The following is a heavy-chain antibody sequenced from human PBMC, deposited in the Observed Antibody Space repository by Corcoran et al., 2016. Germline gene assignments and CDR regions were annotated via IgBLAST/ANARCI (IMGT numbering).Heavy chain of an antibody. CDR3: ARGRPHEYVWGSYRRNWFDP. J-gene: IGHJ5*02. Sequence: QVQLQQWGAGLLKPSETLSLTCAVYGGSFSGYYWSWIRQPPGKGLEWIGEINHSGSTNYNPSLKSRVTISVDTSKNQFSLKLSSVTAADTAVYYWARGRPHEYVWGSYRRNWFDPWGQGTLVTVSS. CDR1: GGSFSGYY. V-gene: IGHV4-34*01. D-gene: IGHD3-16*02. CDR2: INHSGST.